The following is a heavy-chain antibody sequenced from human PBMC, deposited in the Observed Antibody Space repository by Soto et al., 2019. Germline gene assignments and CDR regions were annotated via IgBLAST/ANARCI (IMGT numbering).Heavy chain of an antibody. J-gene: IGHJ4*02. Sequence: GGSLRLSCAASGFTFSSYAMSWVRQAPGKGLEWVSAISGSGGSTYYADSVKGRFTISRDNSKNTLYLQMNSLRAEDTAVYYCANAEIMAFRGQVEGYDYWGQGTLVTVSS. CDR3: ANAEIMAFRGQVEGYDY. V-gene: IGHV3-23*01. CDR1: GFTFSSYA. CDR2: ISGSGGST. D-gene: IGHD2-8*01.